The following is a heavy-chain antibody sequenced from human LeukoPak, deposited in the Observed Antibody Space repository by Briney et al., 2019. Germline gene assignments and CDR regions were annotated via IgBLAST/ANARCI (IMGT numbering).Heavy chain of an antibody. Sequence: SETLSLTXAVYGGSFSGYYWSWIRQPPGKGLEWIGEINHSGSTNYNPSLKSRVTISVDTSKNQFSLKLSSVTAADTAVYYCARAQALYYYYYYYMDVWGKGTTVTVSS. CDR1: GGSFSGYY. J-gene: IGHJ6*03. V-gene: IGHV4-34*01. CDR3: ARAQALYYYYYYYMDV. CDR2: INHSGST.